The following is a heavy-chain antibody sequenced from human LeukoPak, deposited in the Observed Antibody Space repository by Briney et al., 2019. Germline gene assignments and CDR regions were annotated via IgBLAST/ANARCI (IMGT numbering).Heavy chain of an antibody. CDR2: MNPNSGNT. J-gene: IGHJ4*02. CDR3: ARWDYDFWSGYYETSNPLVY. V-gene: IGHV1-8*01. D-gene: IGHD3-3*01. CDR1: GYTFTSYD. Sequence: ASVKVSCKASGYTFTSYDINWVRQATGQGLEWMGWMNPNSGNTGYAQKFQGRVTMTRNTSISTAYMELSSLRSEDTAVYYCARWDYDFWSGYYETSNPLVYWGQGTLVTVSS.